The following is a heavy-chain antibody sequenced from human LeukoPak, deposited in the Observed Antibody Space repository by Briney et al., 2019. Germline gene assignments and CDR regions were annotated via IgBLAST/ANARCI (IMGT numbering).Heavy chain of an antibody. Sequence: SETLSLTCTVSGGSISSSSYYWGWIRQPPGKGLEWIGSIYYSGSTYHNPSLKGRVTISVDTSKNQFSLKLSSVTAADTAVYYCARDSCSGGSCYPFNLRRENYYYYGMDVWGQGTTVTVSS. CDR2: IYYSGST. V-gene: IGHV4-39*07. CDR1: GGSISSSSYY. D-gene: IGHD2-15*01. CDR3: ARDSCSGGSCYPFNLRRENYYYYGMDV. J-gene: IGHJ6*02.